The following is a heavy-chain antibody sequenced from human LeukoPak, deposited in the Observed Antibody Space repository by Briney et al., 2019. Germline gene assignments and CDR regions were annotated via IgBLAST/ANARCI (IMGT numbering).Heavy chain of an antibody. CDR1: GYSFTGYY. V-gene: IGHV1-2*06. Sequence: GASVKVSCKASGYSFTGYYMHWVRQAPGQGFEWMGRINPNSGGTNYAQKFRGRVTMTRDTSISTAYMELSRLRSDDTAVYYCARLEKIPERLVRGVIVDYWGQGTLVTVSS. CDR3: ARLEKIPERLVRGVIVDY. CDR2: INPNSGGT. J-gene: IGHJ4*02. D-gene: IGHD3-10*01.